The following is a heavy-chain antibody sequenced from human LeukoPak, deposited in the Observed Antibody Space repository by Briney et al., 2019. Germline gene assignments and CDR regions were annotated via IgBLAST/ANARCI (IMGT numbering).Heavy chain of an antibody. J-gene: IGHJ3*02. CDR1: GFTFSSYA. Sequence: GGSLRLSCAASGFTFSSYAMSWVRQAPGKGLEWISYMSGSSSYTKYADSVKGRFTISRDNAKNSVYLQMNSLRAEDTAVYYCARDRISTWNYDVFDIWGQGTMVTVSS. D-gene: IGHD1-7*01. CDR2: MSGSSSYT. V-gene: IGHV3-11*05. CDR3: ARDRISTWNYDVFDI.